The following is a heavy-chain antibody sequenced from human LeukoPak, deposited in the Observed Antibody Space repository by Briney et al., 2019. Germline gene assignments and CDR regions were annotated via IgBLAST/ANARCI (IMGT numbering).Heavy chain of an antibody. CDR1: GFTFSSYA. V-gene: IGHV3-23*01. CDR2: ISGSGGST. CDR3: AKDGLVIAVADSAFDI. D-gene: IGHD6-19*01. J-gene: IGHJ3*02. Sequence: GGSLRLSCAASGFTFSSYAMSWVRQAPGKGLEWVSAISGSGGSTYYADSVKGRFTISRDNSKNTLYLQMNSLRADDTAVYYCAKDGLVIAVADSAFDIWGQGTMVTVSS.